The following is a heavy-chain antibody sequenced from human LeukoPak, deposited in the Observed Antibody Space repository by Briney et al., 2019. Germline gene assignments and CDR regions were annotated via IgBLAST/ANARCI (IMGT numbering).Heavy chain of an antibody. CDR2: IIPIFGTA. Sequence: SVKVSCKASGGTFSSCAFSWVRQAPGQGLEWMGRIIPIFGTANYAQKFQGRVTITTDESTSTAYMELSSLRSEDTAVYYCARDRPSTSHWTHDFDYWGQGTLVTVSS. CDR1: GGTFSSCA. V-gene: IGHV1-69*05. D-gene: IGHD2-2*01. J-gene: IGHJ4*02. CDR3: ARDRPSTSHWTHDFDY.